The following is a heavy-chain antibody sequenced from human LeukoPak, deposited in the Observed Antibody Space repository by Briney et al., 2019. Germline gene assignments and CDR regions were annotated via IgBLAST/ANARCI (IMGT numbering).Heavy chain of an antibody. J-gene: IGHJ5*02. Sequence: SETLSLTCTVSGYSISSGYYWGWIRQPPGKGLEWIGSIYHSGSTYYNPSLKSRVTISVDTSKNQFSLKLSSVTAADTAVYYCARDGTYYDSSANNWFDPWGQGTLVTVSS. D-gene: IGHD3-22*01. CDR1: GYSISSGYY. CDR2: IYHSGST. V-gene: IGHV4-38-2*02. CDR3: ARDGTYYDSSANNWFDP.